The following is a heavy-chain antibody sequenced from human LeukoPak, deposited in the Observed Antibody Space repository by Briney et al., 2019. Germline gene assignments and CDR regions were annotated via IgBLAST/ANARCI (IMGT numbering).Heavy chain of an antibody. CDR1: GYSISGGYY. J-gene: IGHJ4*02. D-gene: IGHD1-26*01. V-gene: IGHV4-38-2*02. CDR2: IYHSGST. CDR3: ARDQEDHSGSYVDY. Sequence: PSQTLSLTCTVSGYSISGGYYWGWIRQPPGKGLEWIGTIYHSGSTYYNPSLKSRVTISVDRSKNQFSLKLSSVTAADTAVYYCARDQEDHSGSYVDYWGQGTLVTVSS.